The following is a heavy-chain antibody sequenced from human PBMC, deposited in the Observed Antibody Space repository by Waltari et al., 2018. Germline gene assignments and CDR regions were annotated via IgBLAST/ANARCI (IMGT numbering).Heavy chain of an antibody. CDR2: MDYSGRT. D-gene: IGHD5-12*01. CDR1: GVSISSSSYY. CDR3: ARGFGSATTSRFDP. V-gene: IGHV4-39*07. J-gene: IGHJ5*02. Sequence: QLQLQESGPGLVKPPETLSLTCTVSGVSISSSSYYWGWVRQPPEKGLEWVASMDYSGRTYYNPSLKSRVTISVDTSKNQFSLEVRSVTAADTAVYYCARGFGSATTSRFDPWGQGIVVTVSS.